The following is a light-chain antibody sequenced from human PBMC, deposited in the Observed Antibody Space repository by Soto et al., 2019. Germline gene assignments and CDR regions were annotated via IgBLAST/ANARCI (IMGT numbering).Light chain of an antibody. Sequence: SALTQPASVSGSPGQSITISCTGTSNDIGGYNYVSWYQQHLGKAPKLMIYEVSNRPSGISNRFSASKSGNAASLTISGLQAEDEADYYCSSYTTSSTYVFGTGTKVTVL. J-gene: IGLJ1*01. CDR3: SSYTTSSTYV. V-gene: IGLV2-14*01. CDR2: EVS. CDR1: SNDIGGYNY.